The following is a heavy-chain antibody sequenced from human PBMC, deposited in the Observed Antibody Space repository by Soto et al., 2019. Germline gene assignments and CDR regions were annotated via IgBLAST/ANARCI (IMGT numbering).Heavy chain of an antibody. Sequence: GGSLRLSCAVSGFTFSSYWMSWVRQAPGKGLEWVANIKEDGSEKYYVDSVKGRFTISRDNAKNSLYLQMNSLRAEDTAVYYCAREGLLFCLDYWGQGT. CDR3: AREGLLFCLDY. J-gene: IGHJ4*02. D-gene: IGHD2-21*01. V-gene: IGHV3-7*03. CDR1: GFTFSSYW. CDR2: IKEDGSEK.